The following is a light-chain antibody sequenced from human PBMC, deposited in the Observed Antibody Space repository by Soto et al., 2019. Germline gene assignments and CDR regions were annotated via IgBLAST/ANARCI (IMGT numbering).Light chain of an antibody. J-gene: IGKJ4*01. CDR3: QQSYTTPRLS. CDR1: QSITNF. V-gene: IGKV1-39*01. CDR2: AAS. Sequence: DIQLTQSPSSLSASVGDKVTIACRANQSITNFLNWYQKKPGEVPKLLIYAASRLESGVPSRFRGTGSGTDFALTISTLQPDDFATYYCQQSYTTPRLSFGGGTRVEFK.